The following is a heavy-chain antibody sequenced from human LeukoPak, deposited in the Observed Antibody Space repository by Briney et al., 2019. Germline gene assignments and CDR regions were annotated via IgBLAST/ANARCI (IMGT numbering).Heavy chain of an antibody. CDR3: AREGDSGGYRFDY. CDR2: INGGGSRM. Sequence: GGSLRLSCTASGFTFRSYEMIWVRQAAGKGLEWVAYINGGGSRMLYADSVKGRFTISRDDAKNSLYLQMNSLRTEDTGVYSCAREGDSGGYRFDYWGQGSLVTVSS. J-gene: IGHJ4*02. D-gene: IGHD3-22*01. V-gene: IGHV3-48*03. CDR1: GFTFRSYE.